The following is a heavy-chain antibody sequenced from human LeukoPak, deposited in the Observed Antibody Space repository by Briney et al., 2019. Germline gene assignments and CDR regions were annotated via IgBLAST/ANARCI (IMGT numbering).Heavy chain of an antibody. D-gene: IGHD1-7*01. J-gene: IGHJ4*02. V-gene: IGHV3-21*04. CDR1: GFTFSSYS. CDR2: VSTGSNYI. Sequence: PGGSLRLSCTASGFTFSSYSLNWVRQAPGKGLEWVSSVSTGSNYIYYADSVKGRFTISRDNDKNSLYLQMNSLRVEDTAVYYCAKDEKLELLPATFDYWGQGTLVTVSS. CDR3: AKDEKLELLPATFDY.